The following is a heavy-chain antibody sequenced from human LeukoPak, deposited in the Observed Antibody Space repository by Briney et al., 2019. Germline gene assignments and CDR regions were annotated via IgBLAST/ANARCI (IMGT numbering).Heavy chain of an antibody. D-gene: IGHD6-13*01. J-gene: IGHJ4*02. V-gene: IGHV4-34*01. CDR1: GFTFSSYA. CDR3: ASRGSSWRLYDY. Sequence: PGGSLRLSCAASGFTFSSYAMSWVRQAPGKGLEWIGGINHSGSTNYNPSLKSRVTISVDTSKNQFSLKLSSVTAADTAVYYCASRGSSWRLYDYWGQGTLVTVSS. CDR2: INHSGST.